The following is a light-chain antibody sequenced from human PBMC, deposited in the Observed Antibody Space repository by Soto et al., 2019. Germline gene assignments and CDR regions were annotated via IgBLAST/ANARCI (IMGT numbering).Light chain of an antibody. CDR1: SGHSSYI. V-gene: IGLV4-60*02. CDR2: LEGSGSY. Sequence: QPVLTQSSSASASLGCSVKLTCTLSSGHSSYIIAWHQQQPGKAPRYLMKLEGSGSYNKGSGVPDRFSGSSSGADRYLTISNLQFEDEADYYCETWDSNTRMFGGGTKLTVL. J-gene: IGLJ3*02. CDR3: ETWDSNTRM.